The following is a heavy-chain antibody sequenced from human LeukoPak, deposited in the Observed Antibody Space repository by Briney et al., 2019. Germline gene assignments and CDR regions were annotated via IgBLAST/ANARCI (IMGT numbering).Heavy chain of an antibody. J-gene: IGHJ4*02. V-gene: IGHV3-23*01. D-gene: IGHD6-19*01. CDR2: ISGSGGST. CDR3: AKAVAVAYYFDY. CDR1: GFTFSTSA. Sequence: GSLRLSCAASGFTFSTSAMNWVRQAPGKGLEWVSAISGSGGSTYYADSVKGWFTISRDNAKNSLYLQMNSLRAEDTALYYCAKAVAVAYYFDYWGQGTLVTVSS.